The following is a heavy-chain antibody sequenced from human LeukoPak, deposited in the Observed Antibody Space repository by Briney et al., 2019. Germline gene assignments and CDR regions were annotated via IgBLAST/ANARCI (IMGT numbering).Heavy chain of an antibody. J-gene: IGHJ4*02. CDR3: AKIIVVLPSTISNPYYFDY. V-gene: IGHV3-23*01. CDR2: ISGSGDST. D-gene: IGHD2-2*02. Sequence: GGSLRLSCAASGFTFSSYSMNWVRQAPGKGLEWVSGISGSGDSTYYADSVKGRFTTSRDNSKNTLYLQMSSLRAEDTAVYYCAKIIVVLPSTISNPYYFDYWGQGTLVTVSS. CDR1: GFTFSSYS.